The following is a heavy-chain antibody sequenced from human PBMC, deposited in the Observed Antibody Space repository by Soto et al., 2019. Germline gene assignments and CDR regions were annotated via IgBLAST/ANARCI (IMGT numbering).Heavy chain of an antibody. D-gene: IGHD3-10*01. CDR1: GGSISSYY. J-gene: IGHJ6*02. CDR2: IYYSGST. Sequence: SETLSLTCTVSGGSISSYYWSWIRQPPGKGLEWIGYIYYSGSTNYNPSLKSRVTMSVDTSKNQFSLKLSSVTAADTAVYYCARGHGSGSSDYYYYGMDVWGQGTTVT. CDR3: ARGHGSGSSDYYYYGMDV. V-gene: IGHV4-59*01.